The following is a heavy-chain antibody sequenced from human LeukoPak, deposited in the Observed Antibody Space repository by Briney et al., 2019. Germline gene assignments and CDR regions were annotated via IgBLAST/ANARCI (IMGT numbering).Heavy chain of an antibody. V-gene: IGHV3-53*01. CDR2: IYSVGGT. J-gene: IGHJ4*02. Sequence: GGSLRLSCAASGFTVSSNYMSWVRQAPGKGLEWVSVIYSVGGTYYADSVKGRFTLSRDNSRNTLHLQMNSLRAEDTAVYYCTSWTDWGQGTLVTVSS. CDR1: GFTVSSNY. CDR3: TSWTD. D-gene: IGHD1-1*01.